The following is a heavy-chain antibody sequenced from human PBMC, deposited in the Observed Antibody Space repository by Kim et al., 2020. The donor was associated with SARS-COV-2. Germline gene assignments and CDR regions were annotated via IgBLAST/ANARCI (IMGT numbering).Heavy chain of an antibody. J-gene: IGHJ6*02. V-gene: IGHV4-34*01. Sequence: SETLSLTCAVYGGSFSGYYWSWIRQPPGKGLEWIGEINHSGSTNYNPSLKSRVTISVDTSKNQFSLKLSSVTAADTAVYYCARKTPYYYDSSGYLYGMDVWGQGTTVTVSS. CDR3: ARKTPYYYDSSGYLYGMDV. CDR1: GGSFSGYY. CDR2: INHSGST. D-gene: IGHD3-22*01.